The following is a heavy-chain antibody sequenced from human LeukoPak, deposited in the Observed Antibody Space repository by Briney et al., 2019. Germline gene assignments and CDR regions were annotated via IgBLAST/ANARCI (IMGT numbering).Heavy chain of an antibody. Sequence: SETLSLTCTVSGGSISSSSYYWGWIRQPPGKGLEWIGSIYYSGSTNYNPSLKSRVTISVDTSKNQFSLKLSSVTAADTAVYYCARGGYCSGGSCRGRRWSDPWGQGTLVTVSS. CDR3: ARGGYCSGGSCRGRRWSDP. CDR1: GGSISSSSYY. J-gene: IGHJ5*02. V-gene: IGHV4-39*07. D-gene: IGHD2-15*01. CDR2: IYYSGST.